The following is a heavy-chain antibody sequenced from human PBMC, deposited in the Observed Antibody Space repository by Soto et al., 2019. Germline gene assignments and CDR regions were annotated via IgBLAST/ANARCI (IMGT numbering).Heavy chain of an antibody. CDR3: VCGGNFFIY. J-gene: IGHJ4*02. CDR1: GFTFSTYW. D-gene: IGHD3-16*01. Sequence: EVQLVESGGGLVQPGGSLRLSCAVSGFTFSTYWMTWVRQPPGKGLEWVANMDQDGSETYYVDSVRGRFTVSRDNAKNSLYLQMNSLRVEDTAVYYCVCGGNFFIYWGQGTLVTVSP. CDR2: MDQDGSET. V-gene: IGHV3-7*01.